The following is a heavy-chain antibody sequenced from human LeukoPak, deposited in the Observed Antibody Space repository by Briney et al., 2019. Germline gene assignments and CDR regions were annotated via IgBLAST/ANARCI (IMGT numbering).Heavy chain of an antibody. J-gene: IGHJ4*02. D-gene: IGHD3-9*01. CDR3: AKDMGTGYNSQDY. CDR1: GFXFSRHG. CDR2: ISYDGNDK. V-gene: IGHV3-30*18. Sequence: PGGSLRLSCAVSGFXFSRHGVHWVRQAPGKGLEWVAVISYDGNDKHYADSVKGRFTISRDTPKNTLYLQMNGLRAEDTALYYCAKDMGTGYNSQDYWGQGTLVTVSS.